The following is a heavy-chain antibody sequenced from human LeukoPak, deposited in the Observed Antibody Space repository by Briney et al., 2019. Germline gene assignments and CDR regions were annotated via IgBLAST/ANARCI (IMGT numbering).Heavy chain of an antibody. CDR2: ISSSSSYT. D-gene: IGHD5-24*01. J-gene: IGHJ3*02. CDR1: GFIFSGYN. CDR3: ARDRDGYKQGAFDI. Sequence: GGSLRLSCAASGFIFSGYNMSWVRQAPGKGLEWVSSISSSSSYTYYADSVMGRFTISRDNAKNSLYLQMNSLRAEDTAVYYCARDRDGYKQGAFDIWGQGTMVTVSS. V-gene: IGHV3-21*01.